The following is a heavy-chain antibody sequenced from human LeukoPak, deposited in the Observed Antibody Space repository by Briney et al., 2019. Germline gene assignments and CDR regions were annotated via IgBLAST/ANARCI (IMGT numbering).Heavy chain of an antibody. V-gene: IGHV4-34*01. CDR2: INHSGST. J-gene: IGHJ4*02. CDR3: ARAGPFAGSTVTSYYFDY. D-gene: IGHD4-17*01. Sequence: SETLSLTCAVYGGSFSGYYWSWIRQPPGKGLVWIGEINHSGSTNYNPSLKSRVTISVDTSKNQFSLKLSSVTAADTTVYYCARAGPFAGSTVTSYYFDYWGQGTLVTVSS. CDR1: GGSFSGYY.